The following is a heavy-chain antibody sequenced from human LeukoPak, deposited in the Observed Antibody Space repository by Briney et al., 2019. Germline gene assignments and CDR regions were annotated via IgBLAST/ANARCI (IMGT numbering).Heavy chain of an antibody. V-gene: IGHV4-30-2*01. CDR3: ARFSPRAMGNYLDF. J-gene: IGHJ4*02. CDR2: IYPRGST. D-gene: IGHD7-27*01. CDR1: GGSISSGSYS. Sequence: SQTLSLTCAVSGGSISSGSYSWSWIRQPPGKALEWIGYIYPRGSTYYNPSLKSRVILSLDKSANQFSLNLSSVTAADTAVYYCARFSPRAMGNYLDFWGQGTLVTVSS.